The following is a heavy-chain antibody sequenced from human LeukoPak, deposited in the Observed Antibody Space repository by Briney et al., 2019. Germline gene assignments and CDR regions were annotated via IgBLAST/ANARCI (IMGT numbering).Heavy chain of an antibody. J-gene: IGHJ3*02. CDR1: GGTFSSYA. Sequence: GASVKVSCKASGGTFSSYAISWVRQAPGQGLEWMGGIIPIFGTASYAQKFQGRVTITADESTSTAYMELSSLRSEDTAVYYCARVRFGYSSSSYAFDIWGQGTMVTVSS. CDR2: IIPIFGTA. D-gene: IGHD6-6*01. CDR3: ARVRFGYSSSSYAFDI. V-gene: IGHV1-69*13.